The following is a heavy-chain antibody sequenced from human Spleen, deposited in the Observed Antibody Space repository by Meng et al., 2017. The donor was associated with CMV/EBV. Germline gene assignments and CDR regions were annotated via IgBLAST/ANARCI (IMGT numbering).Heavy chain of an antibody. CDR3: ARDWNYCSGGSCYIVGYYYYYGMDV. D-gene: IGHD2-15*01. CDR1: GFTFSSYW. CDR2: IKQDGSEK. Sequence: GESLKISCAASGFTFSSYWMSWVRQAPGKGLEWVANIKQDGSEKYYVDSVKGRFTISRDNAKNSLYLQMNSLRAEDTAVYYCARDWNYCSGGSCYIVGYYYYYGMDVWGQGTTVTVS. J-gene: IGHJ6*02. V-gene: IGHV3-7*01.